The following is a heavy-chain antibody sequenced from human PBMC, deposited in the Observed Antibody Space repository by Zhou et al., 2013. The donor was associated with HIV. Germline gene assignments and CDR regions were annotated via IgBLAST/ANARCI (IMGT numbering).Heavy chain of an antibody. CDR2: LIPMFVTP. Sequence: QVHLVQSGAEVKKPGSSVRVSCKASGGTFSNYAFIWVRQAPGQGLEWMGGLIPMFVTPNYAQSFQDRLTISTDKSTTTAYMELTSLRSDDTAVYYCAREYSSSSFKYFNPWGQGSPVTVSS. V-gene: IGHV1-69*05. J-gene: IGHJ5*02. D-gene: IGHD6-6*01. CDR3: AREYSSSSFKYFNP. CDR1: GGTFSNYA.